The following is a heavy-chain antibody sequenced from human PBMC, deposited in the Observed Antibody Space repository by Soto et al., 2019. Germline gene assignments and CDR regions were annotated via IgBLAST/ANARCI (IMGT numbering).Heavy chain of an antibody. CDR2: ISGSGGST. CDR1: GFTFSSYA. D-gene: IGHD5-18*01. J-gene: IGHJ4*02. V-gene: IGHV3-23*01. CDR3: AKDQGYNYGLLPFDY. Sequence: HPGGSLRLSCAASGFTFSSYAMSWVRQAPGKGLEWVSAISGSGGSTYYADSVKGRFTISRDNSKNTLYLQMNSLRAEDTAVYYCAKDQGYNYGLLPFDYWGQGTLVTVSS.